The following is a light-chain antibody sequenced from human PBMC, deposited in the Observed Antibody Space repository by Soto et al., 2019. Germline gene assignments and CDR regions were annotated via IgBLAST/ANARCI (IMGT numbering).Light chain of an antibody. V-gene: IGKV1-27*01. CDR3: QKYNSAPRT. CDR2: AAS. J-gene: IGKJ1*01. CDR1: QGINTY. Sequence: DIQMTQSPSSLPASVGNRVTITCRASQGINTYLAWYQQKPGRAPQLLIYAASALHSGVPSRFSGSGSGTDFTLTIASLQPEDVATYYCQKYNSAPRTFGQGTKVEIK.